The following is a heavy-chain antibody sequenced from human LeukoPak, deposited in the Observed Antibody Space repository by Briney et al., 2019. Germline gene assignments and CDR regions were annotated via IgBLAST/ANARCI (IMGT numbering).Heavy chain of an antibody. CDR1: GGSISSSSYY. CDR3: AKDQYSAEGASDY. V-gene: IGHV4-39*02. CDR2: IYYSGST. J-gene: IGHJ4*02. Sequence: SETLSLTCTVSGGSISSSSYYWGWIRQPPGKGLEWIGSIYYSGSTYYNPSLKSRVTISVDTSKNQFSLKLSSVTAADTAVYYCAKDQYSAEGASDYWGQGTLVTVSS. D-gene: IGHD5-12*01.